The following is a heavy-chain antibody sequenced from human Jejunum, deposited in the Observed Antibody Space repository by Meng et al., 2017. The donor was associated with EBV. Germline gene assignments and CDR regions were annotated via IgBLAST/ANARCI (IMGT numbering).Heavy chain of an antibody. CDR2: IKSDGSGT. CDR1: GFNFSSVW. CDR3: ARDLIFGMGSYPLDS. D-gene: IGHD3-10*01. J-gene: IGHJ4*02. V-gene: IGHV3-74*01. Sequence: VRVVEFGGGLVPSGGSLRLSCAAFGFNFSSVWMHWVRQAPGKGLVWVSRIKSDGSGTSYADSVEGRFTISRDNAKNTVYLQMNSLRGEDTAVYYCARDLIFGMGSYPLDSWGQGTLVTVSS.